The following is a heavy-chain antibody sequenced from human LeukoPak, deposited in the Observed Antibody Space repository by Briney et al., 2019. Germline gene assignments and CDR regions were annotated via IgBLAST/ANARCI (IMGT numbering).Heavy chain of an antibody. J-gene: IGHJ3*02. Sequence: GGSLRLSCAASGFTFSSYAMSWVRQAPGKGLEWVSAISGSGGCTYYADSVKGRFTISRDNSKNTLYLQMNSLRAEDTAVYYCAKYDYGGNAGDDAFDIWGQGTMVTVSS. CDR1: GFTFSSYA. CDR3: AKYDYGGNAGDDAFDI. D-gene: IGHD4-23*01. V-gene: IGHV3-23*01. CDR2: ISGSGGCT.